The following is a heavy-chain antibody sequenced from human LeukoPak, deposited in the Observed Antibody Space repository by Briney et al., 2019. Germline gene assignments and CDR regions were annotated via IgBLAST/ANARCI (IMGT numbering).Heavy chain of an antibody. J-gene: IGHJ3*02. Sequence: SETLSLTCTLSGGSVSSSRFHWGWIRQPPGKGLEWIGNIYYSGSTSYKPSLKSRVTMSLDTPKNQFSLTLRSLPAADTAVYYCATPSGNAFDIWGQGIMVTVSS. CDR1: GGSVSSSRFH. CDR3: ATPSGNAFDI. V-gene: IGHV4-39*07. D-gene: IGHD3-10*01. CDR2: IYYSGST.